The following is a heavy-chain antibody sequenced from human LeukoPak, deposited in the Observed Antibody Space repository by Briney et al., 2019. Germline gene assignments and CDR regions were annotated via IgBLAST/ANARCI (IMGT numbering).Heavy chain of an antibody. CDR2: ISAYNGNT. CDR3: ARVLAAAWRNYYYYYMDV. J-gene: IGHJ6*03. CDR1: GYTFTSYG. V-gene: IGHV1-18*01. D-gene: IGHD6-13*01. Sequence: ASVKVSCKASGYTFTSYGISWVRQAPGQGLEWMGWISAYNGNTNYAQKLQGRVTMTTDTSTSTAYMELRSLRSDDTAVYYCARVLAAAWRNYYYYYMDVWGKGTTVTISS.